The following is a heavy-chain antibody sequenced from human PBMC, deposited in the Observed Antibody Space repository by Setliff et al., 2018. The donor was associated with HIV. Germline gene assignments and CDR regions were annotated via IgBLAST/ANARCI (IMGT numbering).Heavy chain of an antibody. V-gene: IGHV1-2*06. D-gene: IGHD2-2*01. CDR2: INPKSGAT. CDR3: ARKDGVGYCDSNSCYGIGPIDF. CDR1: GYSFTGYY. J-gene: IGHJ4*02. Sequence: ASVKVSCKASGYSFTGYYVNWVRQAPGQGLEWMGRINPKSGATNLAQKFQGRVTLTRDTSVTTAYMELTSLRSDDTAVYYCARKDGVGYCDSNSCYGIGPIDFWGQGSLVTVSS.